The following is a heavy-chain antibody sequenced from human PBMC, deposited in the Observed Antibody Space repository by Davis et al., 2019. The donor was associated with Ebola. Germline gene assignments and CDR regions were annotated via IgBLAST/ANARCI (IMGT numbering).Heavy chain of an antibody. Sequence: SETLSLTCTVSGGSTSSHYWSWIRQPPGKGPEWIGYIYYIGNTDYNPSLKSRATISIDTSRNQFSLRLSSVTAADTAVYYCATPRRTSTVNDAFDIWGQGTLVTVSS. CDR1: GGSTSSHY. V-gene: IGHV4-59*08. J-gene: IGHJ3*02. CDR3: ATPRRTSTVNDAFDI. D-gene: IGHD1-1*01. CDR2: IYYIGNT.